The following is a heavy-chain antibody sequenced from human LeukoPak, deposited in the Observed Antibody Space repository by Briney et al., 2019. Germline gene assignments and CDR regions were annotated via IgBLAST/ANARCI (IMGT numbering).Heavy chain of an antibody. CDR1: GYTFTGYY. CDR3: ARGGGTSSWSSEGDNWFDP. D-gene: IGHD6-13*01. J-gene: IGHJ5*02. V-gene: IGHV1-2*02. Sequence: GGSLRLSCAASGYTFTGYYMHWVRQAPGQGLEWMGWINPNSGGTNYAQKFQDRVTLTRDTSISTAYMELSRLRSDDTAVYYCARGGGTSSWSSEGDNWFDPWGQGTLVTVSS. CDR2: INPNSGGT.